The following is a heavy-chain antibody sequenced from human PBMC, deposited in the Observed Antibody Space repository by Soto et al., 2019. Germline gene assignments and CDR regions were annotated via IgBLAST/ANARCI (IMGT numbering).Heavy chain of an antibody. J-gene: IGHJ4*02. CDR3: AKDQGTVYCTNGVCRSDYFDY. D-gene: IGHD2-8*01. Sequence: EVQLLESGGGLVQPGGSLRLSCAASGFTFSSYAMSWVRQAPGKGLEWVSAISGSGGSTYYADSVKGRFTISRDNSKNTLYLQMNSLRAEDTAVYYCAKDQGTVYCTNGVCRSDYFDYWGQGTLVTVSS. V-gene: IGHV3-23*01. CDR2: ISGSGGST. CDR1: GFTFSSYA.